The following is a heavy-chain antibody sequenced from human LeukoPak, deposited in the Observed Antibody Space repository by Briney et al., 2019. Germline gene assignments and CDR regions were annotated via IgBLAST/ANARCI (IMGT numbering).Heavy chain of an antibody. J-gene: IGHJ5*02. CDR2: ISSSSSYI. D-gene: IGHD5-12*01. Sequence: GGSLRLSCAASGFTFSSYSMNWVRQAPGKGLEWVSSISSSSSYIYYADSVKGRFTISRDNAKNSLYLQMNSLRAEDTAVYYCARRSIVATIGGNWFDPWGQGTLVTVSS. CDR1: GFTFSSYS. V-gene: IGHV3-21*01. CDR3: ARRSIVATIGGNWFDP.